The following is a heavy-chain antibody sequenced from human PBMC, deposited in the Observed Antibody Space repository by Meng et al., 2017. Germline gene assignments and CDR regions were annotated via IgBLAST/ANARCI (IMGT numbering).Heavy chain of an antibody. J-gene: IGHJ4*02. V-gene: IGHV4-34*01. CDR1: GGSCSGYY. CDR3: ARVYSSSWYWGYYFDY. D-gene: IGHD6-13*01. Sequence: QVQLQQWGAGLLKPSETLSLTCAVYGGSCSGYYWSWIRQPPGKGLEWIGEINHSGSTNYNPSLKSRVTISVDTSKNQFSLKLSSVTAADTAVYYCARVYSSSWYWGYYFDYWGQGTLVTVSS. CDR2: INHSGST.